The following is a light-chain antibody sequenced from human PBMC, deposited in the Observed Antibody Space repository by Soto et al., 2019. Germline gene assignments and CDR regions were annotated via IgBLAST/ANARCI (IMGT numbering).Light chain of an antibody. Sequence: EIVMTQSPATVSLSPGEGATLSCRASQSVSTNLAWYQQKPGQAPRLLIYGASTRATGIPARFSGSGSGTEFTLTIHSLQSEDFAVYYCQEYNNWPPYTCGQGTKLEIK. J-gene: IGKJ2*01. CDR2: GAS. V-gene: IGKV3-15*01. CDR1: QSVSTN. CDR3: QEYNNWPPYT.